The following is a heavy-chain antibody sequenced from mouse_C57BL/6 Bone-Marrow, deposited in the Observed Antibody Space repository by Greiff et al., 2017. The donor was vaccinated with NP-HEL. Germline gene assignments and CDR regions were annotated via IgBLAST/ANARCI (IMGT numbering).Heavy chain of an antibody. CDR3: ARIDDKGALDY. D-gene: IGHD2-3*01. V-gene: IGHV5-4*03. J-gene: IGHJ4*01. CDR2: ISDGGSYT. CDR1: GFTFSSYA. Sequence: EVKLVESGGGLVKPGGSLKLSCAASGFTFSSYAMSWVRQTPEKRLEWVATISDGGSYTYYPDNVKGRFTISRDNAKNNLYLQMSHLTSEDTAMYYCARIDDKGALDYWGQGTTVTVSS.